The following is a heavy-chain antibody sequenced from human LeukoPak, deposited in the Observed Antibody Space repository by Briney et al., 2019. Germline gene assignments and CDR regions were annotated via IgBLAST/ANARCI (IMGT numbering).Heavy chain of an antibody. D-gene: IGHD5-18*01. J-gene: IGHJ6*02. CDR2: INPSGASP. Sequence: ASVKVSCKAPGYTFSDYHTHWVRQAPGQGLEWMGLINPSGASPDYAQKFQGRVTMTRDTSPGTFYMELSSLRSEDTAVYYCARGDTNYYYGLDVWGQGTTVTVSS. V-gene: IGHV1-46*01. CDR3: ARGDTNYYYGLDV. CDR1: GYTFSDYH.